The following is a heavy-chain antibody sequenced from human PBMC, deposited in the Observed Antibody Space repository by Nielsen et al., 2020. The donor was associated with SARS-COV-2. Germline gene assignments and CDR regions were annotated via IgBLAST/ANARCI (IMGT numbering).Heavy chain of an antibody. CDR3: ARVSQWELQVY. CDR1: GYTFTSYA. J-gene: IGHJ4*02. Sequence: SVKVSCKASGYTFTSYAMHWVRQAPGQGLEWMGGIIPIFGTSNYAQKLQGRVTITADESTSTAYMELSSLRSEDTAVYYCARVSQWELQVYWGQGTLVTVSS. V-gene: IGHV1-69*13. CDR2: IIPIFGTS. D-gene: IGHD1-26*01.